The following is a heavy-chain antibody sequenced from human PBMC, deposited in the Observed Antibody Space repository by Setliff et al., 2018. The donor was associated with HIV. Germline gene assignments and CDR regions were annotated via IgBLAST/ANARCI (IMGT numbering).Heavy chain of an antibody. CDR1: GYTFTDYH. Sequence: SVKVSCKASGYTFTDYHIHWVRQAPGQGLEWMGGIIPIFNTANYAQKFQGRVTITADGSTSTAYMELSSLRFEDTATYYCARDQATGYEKVWFSWIDPWGQGTLVTVSS. CDR2: IIPIFNTA. V-gene: IGHV1-69*13. D-gene: IGHD5-12*01. CDR3: ARDQATGYEKVWFSWIDP. J-gene: IGHJ5*02.